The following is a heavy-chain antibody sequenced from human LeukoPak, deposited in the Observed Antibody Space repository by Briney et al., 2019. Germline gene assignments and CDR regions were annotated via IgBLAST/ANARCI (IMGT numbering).Heavy chain of an antibody. CDR2: ISYDGSNE. J-gene: IGHJ4*02. Sequence: GGSLRLSCAASGFTFSRYAMHWVRQAPGKGLEWVAVISYDGSNEYYADSVKGRFTISRDSSENTLYLQMNSLRVEDTAVYYCARDDKDFDYWGQGTLVTVSS. V-gene: IGHV3-30-3*01. CDR3: ARDDKDFDY. D-gene: IGHD3-22*01. CDR1: GFTFSRYA.